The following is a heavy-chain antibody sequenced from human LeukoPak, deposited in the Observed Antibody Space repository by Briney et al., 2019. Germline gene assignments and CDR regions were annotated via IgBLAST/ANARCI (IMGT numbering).Heavy chain of an antibody. Sequence: AGGSLRLSCAASGFTFSSYWMNWVRQAPGKVLEWVSYISSSGSTIYYADSVKGRFTISRDNAKNSLYLQMNSLRAEDTAVYYCAELGITMIGGVWGKGTTVTISS. J-gene: IGHJ6*04. CDR1: GFTFSSYW. V-gene: IGHV3-48*04. D-gene: IGHD3-10*02. CDR3: AELGITMIGGV. CDR2: ISSSGSTI.